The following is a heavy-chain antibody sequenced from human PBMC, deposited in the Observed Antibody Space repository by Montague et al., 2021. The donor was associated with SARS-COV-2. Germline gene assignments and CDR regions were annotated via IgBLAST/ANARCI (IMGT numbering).Heavy chain of an antibody. D-gene: IGHD5-12*01. V-gene: IGHV2-5*02. Sequence: PALVKPTQTLTLTCTFSGFSLSTSGVGVGWIRQPPGKALEWLALIYWDDDKRYRPSLKRRLTITKDTSKNQVVLTMTNMDPVDTATYYCVQLTLYSGYDTWGQGTLVTVSS. J-gene: IGHJ5*02. CDR3: VQLTLYSGYDT. CDR2: IYWDDDK. CDR1: GFSLSTSGVG.